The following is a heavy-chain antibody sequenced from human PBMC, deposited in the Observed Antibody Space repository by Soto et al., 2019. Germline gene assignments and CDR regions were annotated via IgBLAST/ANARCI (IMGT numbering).Heavy chain of an antibody. CDR1: GGSISSYY. CDR2: IYYSGST. Sequence: SETLSLTCTVSGGSISSYYWSWIRQPPGKGLEWIGYIYYSGSTNYNPSLKSRVTISVDTSKNQFSLKLSSVTAADTAVYYCARGHYYDSSGYLARDYYGMDVWGQGTTVTVSS. J-gene: IGHJ6*02. CDR3: ARGHYYDSSGYLARDYYGMDV. V-gene: IGHV4-59*08. D-gene: IGHD3-22*01.